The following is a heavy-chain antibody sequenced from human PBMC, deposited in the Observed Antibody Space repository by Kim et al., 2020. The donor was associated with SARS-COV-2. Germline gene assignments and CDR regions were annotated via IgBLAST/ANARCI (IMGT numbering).Heavy chain of an antibody. V-gene: IGHV3-7*05. CDR3: ARGDQGMDV. CDR2: RNQDANHK. CDR1: GFTFSSFW. D-gene: IGHD2-2*01. Sequence: GGSLRLSCLAPGFTFSSFWMTWFRQAPGKGLEWVANRNQDANHKYYVASVKCRFTISNDNTKNSLYLQMNSLTAEDTAVYFCARGDQGMDVWGQGTTVTVSS. J-gene: IGHJ6*02.